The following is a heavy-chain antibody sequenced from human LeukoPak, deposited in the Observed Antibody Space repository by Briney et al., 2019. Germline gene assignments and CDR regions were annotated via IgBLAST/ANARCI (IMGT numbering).Heavy chain of an antibody. CDR3: ARIYCSSTSCHYYFDY. D-gene: IGHD2-2*01. CDR1: GDSFTIYC. Sequence: GEPLNISCKGSGDSFTIYCIGLVRHMPRKGLGWVVIIYPGDSATRYSPSFQGQVTISAEESISTAYLPWNRLKASDTAMYYCARIYCSSTSCHYYFDYWGQGTLVTVSS. J-gene: IGHJ4*02. V-gene: IGHV5-51*01. CDR2: IYPGDSAT.